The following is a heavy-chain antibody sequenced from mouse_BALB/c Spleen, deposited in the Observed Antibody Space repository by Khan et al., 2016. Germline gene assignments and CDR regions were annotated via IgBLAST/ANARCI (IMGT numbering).Heavy chain of an antibody. J-gene: IGHJ3*01. Sequence: VELVESGAELMKPGASVKISCKTTGYIFTNYWIEWIKERPGHGLAWIGAILTGSGSVNCNEKLGGTATFTAETSSNTAYMQLSSLTSEDSAVYYCARCAYWGPGTLVTVSA. CDR2: ILTGSGSV. CDR3: ARCAY. CDR1: GYIFTNYW. V-gene: IGHV1-9*01.